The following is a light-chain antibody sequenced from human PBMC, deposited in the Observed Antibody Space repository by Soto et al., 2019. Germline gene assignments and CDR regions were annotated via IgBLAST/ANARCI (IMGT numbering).Light chain of an antibody. J-gene: IGKJ4*01. V-gene: IGKV1D-12*01. CDR1: EEIHTW. Sequence: IQMTQSPSSVSASVGDRVTITCRTSEEIHTWLAWYQQKPGRAPNLLIYGASSLQSGVPSRFSASGSGTEFTLIISSLQPEDFATYYCQQTKSFPPTFGGGTKVEVK. CDR3: QQTKSFPPT. CDR2: GAS.